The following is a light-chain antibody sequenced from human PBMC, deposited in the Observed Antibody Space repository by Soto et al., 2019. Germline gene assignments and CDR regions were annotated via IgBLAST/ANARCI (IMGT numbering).Light chain of an antibody. V-gene: IGKV1-33*01. CDR2: DAS. Sequence: DIQMPQSPSSLSASVGDRLTITCQASHDITSYLNWYQHKPGKAPKLLIYDASILEAGVPPRFSGTVSGTDFTRTISRLHPEDVATYYCQHCDYPPIFGPGTTVDF. CDR1: HDITSY. J-gene: IGKJ3*01. CDR3: QHCDYPPI.